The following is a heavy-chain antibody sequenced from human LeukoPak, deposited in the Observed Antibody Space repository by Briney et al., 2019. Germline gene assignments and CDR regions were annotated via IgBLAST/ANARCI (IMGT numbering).Heavy chain of an antibody. J-gene: IGHJ6*03. CDR1: GGSISSYY. V-gene: IGHV4-4*07. Sequence: NASETLSLTCTVSGGSISSYYWSWIRQPAGKGLEWIGRIYTSGSTNYNPSLKSRVTMSVDTSKNQFSLKLSSVTAADTAVYYCARDSPSGTQSPNYYYYMDVWGKGTTVTVSS. D-gene: IGHD3-10*01. CDR3: ARDSPSGTQSPNYYYYMDV. CDR2: IYTSGST.